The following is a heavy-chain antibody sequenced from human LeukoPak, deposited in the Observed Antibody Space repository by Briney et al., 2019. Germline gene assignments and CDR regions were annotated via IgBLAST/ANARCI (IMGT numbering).Heavy chain of an antibody. CDR3: ARLIYYDSSGYLDY. CDR2: INYSGST. V-gene: IGHV4-34*01. Sequence: SETLSLTCAVYGGSLSTYYWSWIRQPPGMGREWIGKINYSGSTNYNPSLKSRVTISVDMSKNQFSLKLSSVTAADTAVYYCARLIYYDSSGYLDYWGQGSLVTVSS. CDR1: GGSLSTYY. J-gene: IGHJ4*02. D-gene: IGHD3-22*01.